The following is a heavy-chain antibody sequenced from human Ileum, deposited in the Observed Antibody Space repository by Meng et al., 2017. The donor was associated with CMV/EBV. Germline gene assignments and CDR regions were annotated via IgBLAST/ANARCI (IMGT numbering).Heavy chain of an antibody. Sequence: GGSLRLSCAASGLTFSRSAMTWVRQAPGKGLEWLSVIYSGASSTYYADSVKGRFTISSDNSKNTVYLQMNSLRAEDTAVYYCAKDVGATPYYYYGMDVWGQGTTVTGSS. J-gene: IGHJ6*02. CDR3: AKDVGATPYYYYGMDV. CDR2: IYSGASST. V-gene: IGHV3-23*03. D-gene: IGHD1-26*01. CDR1: GLTFSRSA.